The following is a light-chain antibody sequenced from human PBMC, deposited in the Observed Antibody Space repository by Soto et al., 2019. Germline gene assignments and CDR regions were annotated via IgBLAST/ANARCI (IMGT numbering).Light chain of an antibody. Sequence: QSALTQPASVSGSPGQSITISCTGTSSDVGGYNYVSWYQQHPGKVPKLMIYEVSNRPSGVSNRFSASKSGNTASLTISGVLPEDEADYYCSSFTSSSTYVFGTGTKVTVL. V-gene: IGLV2-14*01. CDR1: SSDVGGYNY. CDR3: SSFTSSSTYV. J-gene: IGLJ1*01. CDR2: EVS.